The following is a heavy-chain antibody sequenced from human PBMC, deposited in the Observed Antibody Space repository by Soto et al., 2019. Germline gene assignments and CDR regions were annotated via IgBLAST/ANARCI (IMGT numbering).Heavy chain of an antibody. CDR3: ARDRSYAMEV. Sequence: VGSLRLSCEASGFSIRDYWMHWVRQAPGEGLVWVSCINGDASSTTYADSVKGRFTISRDDAKNTVYLQMTSLRAEDTAVYFCARDRSYAMEVWGQGTRVTVSS. CDR1: GFSIRDYW. V-gene: IGHV3-74*01. CDR2: INGDASST. J-gene: IGHJ6*02.